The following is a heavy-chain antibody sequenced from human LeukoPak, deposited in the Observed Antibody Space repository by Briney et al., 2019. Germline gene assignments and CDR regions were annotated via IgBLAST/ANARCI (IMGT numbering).Heavy chain of an antibody. J-gene: IGHJ6*02. D-gene: IGHD6-19*01. Sequence: ASVKVSCKASGYTFTGYYMHWVRQAPGQGLEWMGWINPNSGGTNYAQKLQGRVTMTRDTSISTAYMELSRLRSDDTAVYYCARSLMMYSSGWYSTPTYYYGMDVWGQGATVTVSS. CDR1: GYTFTGYY. V-gene: IGHV1-2*02. CDR3: ARSLMMYSSGWYSTPTYYYGMDV. CDR2: INPNSGGT.